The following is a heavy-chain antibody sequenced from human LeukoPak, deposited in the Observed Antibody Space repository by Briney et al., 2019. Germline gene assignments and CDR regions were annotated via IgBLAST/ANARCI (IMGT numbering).Heavy chain of an antibody. CDR3: ARAPRITMVRGVIRNYYYYYMDV. CDR1: GGSFSGYY. D-gene: IGHD3-10*01. V-gene: IGHV4-34*01. J-gene: IGHJ6*03. Sequence: SETLSLTCAVYGGSFSGYYWSWIRQPPGKGLEWIGEINHSGSTNYNPSLKSRVTISVDTSKNQFSLKLSSVTAADTAVYYCARAPRITMVRGVIRNYYYYYMDVWGKGTTVTVPS. CDR2: INHSGST.